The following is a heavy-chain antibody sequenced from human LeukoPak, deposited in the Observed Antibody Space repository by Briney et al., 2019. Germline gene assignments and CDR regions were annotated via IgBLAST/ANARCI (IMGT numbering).Heavy chain of an antibody. CDR2: ISAYNGNT. V-gene: IGHV1-18*01. CDR1: GYTFTSYG. CDR3: ARWGPWELLSYFDY. Sequence: GASVKVSCKASGYTFTSYGISWVRQAPGQGLEWMGWISAYNGNTNYAQKLQGRVTMTTDTSTSTAYMELSSLRSEDTAVYYCARWGPWELLSYFDYWGQGTLVTVSS. D-gene: IGHD1-26*01. J-gene: IGHJ4*02.